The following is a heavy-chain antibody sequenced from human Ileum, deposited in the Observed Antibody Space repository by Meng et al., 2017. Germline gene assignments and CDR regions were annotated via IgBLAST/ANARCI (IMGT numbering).Heavy chain of an antibody. CDR1: GFSFSSYW. V-gene: IGHV3-74*01. J-gene: IGHJ4*02. CDR3: ARDWFFDY. D-gene: IGHD3-10*01. Sequence: LVEPGGSLVLAWRSLRLSCATFGFSFSSYWMHWVRQVPGKGLVGVSRIHSDGIRTSYADSVKGRFTISRDNAKNTLYLQMNSLRAEDTAVYYCARDWFFDYWGQGTLVTVSS. CDR2: IHSDGIRT.